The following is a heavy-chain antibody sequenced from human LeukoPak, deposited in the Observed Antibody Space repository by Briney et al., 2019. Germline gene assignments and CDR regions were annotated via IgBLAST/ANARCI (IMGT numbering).Heavy chain of an antibody. CDR2: IKRDGSEK. Sequence: TGGSLRLSCAASGFTFSSYWMTWVRQAPGKGLEWVANIKRDGSEKHYVDSVKGRFTISRDNAKNSMFLQMNSLRAEDTAVYYCARGRPHGNDYWGQGTLVTVSS. J-gene: IGHJ4*02. D-gene: IGHD4-23*01. V-gene: IGHV3-7*03. CDR1: GFTFSSYW. CDR3: ARGRPHGNDY.